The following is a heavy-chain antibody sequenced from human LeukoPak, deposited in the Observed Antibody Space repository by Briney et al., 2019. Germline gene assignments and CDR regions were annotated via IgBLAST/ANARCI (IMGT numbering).Heavy chain of an antibody. D-gene: IGHD3-3*01. V-gene: IGHV3-23*01. CDR3: AKVSGFWSGYSDY. Sequence: QPGGSLRLSCAVSGFTFSSFAMTWVRQAPGVGLEWVSTIGGSGGGTWYADSVKGRFTISRDDSKNTLYLEMNSLRGEDTAEYYCAKVSGFWSGYSDYWGQGTLVTVSS. CDR2: IGGSGGGT. J-gene: IGHJ4*02. CDR1: GFTFSSFA.